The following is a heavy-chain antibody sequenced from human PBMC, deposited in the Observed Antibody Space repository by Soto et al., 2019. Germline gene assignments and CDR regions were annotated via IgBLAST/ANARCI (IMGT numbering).Heavy chain of an antibody. J-gene: IGHJ3*02. D-gene: IGHD6-19*01. CDR3: AGRSIAVAGGLFDAFDI. Sequence: SVKVSCKASGGTFSSYTISWVRQAPGQGLEWMGRIIPILGIANYAQKFQGRVTITADKSTSTAYMELSSLRSEDTAVYYCAGRSIAVAGGLFDAFDIWGQGTMVTVSS. V-gene: IGHV1-69*02. CDR2: IIPILGIA. CDR1: GGTFSSYT.